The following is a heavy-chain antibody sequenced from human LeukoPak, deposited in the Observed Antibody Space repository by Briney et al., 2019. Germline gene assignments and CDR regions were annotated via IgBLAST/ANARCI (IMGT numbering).Heavy chain of an antibody. Sequence: SESLSLTCSVSGGPIGGDYWSWIRQPPGKALEWIGYIYTTGRTNYNPSLKSRVTISVDTSKNQFSLKLYSVTAADTAVYYCAKILGSGVWYGFDIWGQGTMVTVSS. CDR1: GGPIGGDY. CDR2: IYTTGRT. J-gene: IGHJ3*02. CDR3: AKILGSGVWYGFDI. D-gene: IGHD2-21*01. V-gene: IGHV4-4*09.